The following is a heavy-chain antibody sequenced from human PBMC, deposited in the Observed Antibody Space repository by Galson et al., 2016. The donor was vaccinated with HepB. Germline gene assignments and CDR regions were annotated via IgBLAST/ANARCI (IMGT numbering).Heavy chain of an antibody. CDR2: ITSAGDKQ. CDR1: GFSFNTYS. D-gene: IGHD1-26*01. J-gene: IGHJ4*02. V-gene: IGHV3-30*04. CDR3: ARDAMGRGSGSYSAFDY. Sequence: SLRLSCAASGFSFNTYSMHWVRQAPGKGLEWVAAITSAGDKQYHTDSVRGRFTISRDNSNNMMYLQMNSLRPEDTSVYYCARDAMGRGSGSYSAFDYWGQGTLVAVSS.